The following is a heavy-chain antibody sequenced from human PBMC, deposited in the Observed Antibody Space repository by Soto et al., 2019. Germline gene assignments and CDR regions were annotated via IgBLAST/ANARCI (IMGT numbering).Heavy chain of an antibody. CDR1: GYNFISNG. D-gene: IGHD6-6*01. V-gene: IGHV1-18*01. Sequence: QVQLVQSGAEVKMPGASVKVSCKASGYNFISNGISWVRQAPGQGLEWMGGISGYNGNTNYAQRLQGRVTVTTDTSTSTAYMELRSLRSDDTAVYYCARDSSGRFDYWGQGTLVTVSS. J-gene: IGHJ4*02. CDR2: ISGYNGNT. CDR3: ARDSSGRFDY.